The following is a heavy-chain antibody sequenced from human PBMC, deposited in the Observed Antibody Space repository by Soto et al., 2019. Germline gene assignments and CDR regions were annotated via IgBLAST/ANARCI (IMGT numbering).Heavy chain of an antibody. CDR1: GFTFSSYA. V-gene: IGHV3-23*01. CDR3: AKDFFRAAAGRPSLFDY. CDR2: ISGSGGST. D-gene: IGHD6-13*01. Sequence: GGSLRLSCAASGFTFSSYAMSWVRQAPGKGLEWVSAISGSGGSTYYADSVKGRFTISRDNSKNTLYLQMNSLRAEDTAVYYCAKDFFRAAAGRPSLFDYWGQGTLVTVSS. J-gene: IGHJ4*02.